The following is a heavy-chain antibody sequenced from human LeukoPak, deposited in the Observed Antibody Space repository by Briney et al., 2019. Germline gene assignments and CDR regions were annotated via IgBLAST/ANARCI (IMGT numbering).Heavy chain of an antibody. CDR1: GFTFDDYA. Sequence: GGSLRLSCAASGFTFDDYAMHWVRQAPGKGLEWVSGISWNSGSIGYADSVKGRFTISRDNAKSSLYLQMNSLRAEDTALYYCAKSSSGIVVVPAVDYWGQGTLVTVSS. D-gene: IGHD2-2*01. V-gene: IGHV3-9*01. J-gene: IGHJ4*02. CDR3: AKSSSGIVVVPAVDY. CDR2: ISWNSGSI.